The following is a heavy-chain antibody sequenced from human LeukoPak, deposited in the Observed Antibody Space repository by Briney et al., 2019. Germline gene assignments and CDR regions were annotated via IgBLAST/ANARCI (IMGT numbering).Heavy chain of an antibody. CDR3: ARQAPSGSYCVSDFDI. CDR2: IRSKANSYAT. D-gene: IGHD1-26*01. CDR1: GFTFSGSS. V-gene: IGHV3-73*01. Sequence: GGSLRLSCAASGFTFSGSSMDWVRQASGKGLEWVGRIRSKANSYATAYAASVKGRFTISRDASKNTAYMQMNSLQSEDTAVYYCARQAPSGSYCVSDFDIWGQGTMVTVSS. J-gene: IGHJ3*02.